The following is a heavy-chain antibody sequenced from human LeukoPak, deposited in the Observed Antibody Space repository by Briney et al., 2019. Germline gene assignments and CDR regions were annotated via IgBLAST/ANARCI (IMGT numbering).Heavy chain of an antibody. Sequence: TGGSLRLSCAASGFTFGSYGMHWVRQAPGKGLEWVAIISYDGSNKFYADSVKGRFTISRDNSKNTVYLQMNSLRAEDTAVYYCAKEGGYDFWSGYFTGRGGRGPDYWGQGTLVTVSS. V-gene: IGHV3-30*18. CDR1: GFTFGSYG. J-gene: IGHJ4*02. CDR3: AKEGGYDFWSGYFTGRGGRGPDY. D-gene: IGHD3-3*01. CDR2: ISYDGSNK.